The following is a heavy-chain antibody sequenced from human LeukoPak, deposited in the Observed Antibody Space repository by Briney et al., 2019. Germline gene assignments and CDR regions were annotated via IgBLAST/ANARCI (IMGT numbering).Heavy chain of an antibody. D-gene: IGHD5-18*01. CDR2: IIPIFGIA. V-gene: IGHV1-69*04. CDR1: GGTFSSYA. J-gene: IGHJ4*02. Sequence: SVKVSCKASGGTFSSYAISWVRQAPGQGLEWVGRIIPIFGIADYAQKFQGRVTITADKSTSTAYMELSSLRSEDTAVYYCAIDLDSYGYLDYFDYWGQGTLVTVSS. CDR3: AIDLDSYGYLDYFDY.